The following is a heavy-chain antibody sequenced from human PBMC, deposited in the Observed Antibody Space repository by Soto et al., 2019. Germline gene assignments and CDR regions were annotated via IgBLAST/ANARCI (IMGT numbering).Heavy chain of an antibody. D-gene: IGHD3-16*02. CDR2: IYYSGST. Sequence: QVQLQESGPGLVKPSQTLSVTCTVPGGSISSSDYYWSWIRQPPGKGLEWIGYIYYSGSTNYNPSLSSRVSISVDTSKNQFSLNVSSVTAADTAVYYCARIVESGYTIDFDLWGRGTLVTVSS. CDR1: GGSISSSDYY. J-gene: IGHJ2*01. V-gene: IGHV4-30-4*01. CDR3: ARIVESGYTIDFDL.